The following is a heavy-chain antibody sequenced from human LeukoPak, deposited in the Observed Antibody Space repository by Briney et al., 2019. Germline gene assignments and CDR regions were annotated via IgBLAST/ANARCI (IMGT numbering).Heavy chain of an antibody. Sequence: GGSLRLSCAASGFTFSNYSMNWVRQAPGKGLEWVSSISSSSSYIYYADSVKGRFTISRDNAKNSLYLQMDSLRAEDTAVYYCARGHLGELSLGGAFDIWGQGTVVTVSS. V-gene: IGHV3-21*01. CDR1: GFTFSNYS. D-gene: IGHD3-16*02. CDR2: ISSSSSYI. CDR3: ARGHLGELSLGGAFDI. J-gene: IGHJ3*02.